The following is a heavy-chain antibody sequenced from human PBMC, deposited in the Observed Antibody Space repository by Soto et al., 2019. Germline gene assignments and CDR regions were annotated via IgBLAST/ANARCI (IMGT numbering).Heavy chain of an antibody. CDR2: IYDGGRT. Sequence: QVQLQESGPGLVKPSQTLSLTCTVSGGSISTVDYWWSWIRQSPDMGLEWIGHIYDGGRTYHNPSLERRVTMAVDTSKSQLSLTLSSVSAADTAVYYCARGPSGDKVDSWGQGTLVTVSS. D-gene: IGHD7-27*01. CDR3: ARGPSGDKVDS. V-gene: IGHV4-30-4*01. J-gene: IGHJ5*01. CDR1: GGSISTVDYW.